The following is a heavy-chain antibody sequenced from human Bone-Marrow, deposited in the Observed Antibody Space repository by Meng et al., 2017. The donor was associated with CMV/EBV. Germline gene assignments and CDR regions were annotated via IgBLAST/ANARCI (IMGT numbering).Heavy chain of an antibody. CDR3: ARGDSGSYYVAN. CDR2: IDPSGGRT. Sequence: ASVKVSCKASGYTFSNYYMNWVRQAPGQGLEWMGIIDPSGGRTRYAQRFQGRVTLTGDTSTSTVYMELSSLKSEDTAVYYCARGDSGSYYVANWGQGTLVTVSS. V-gene: IGHV1-46*01. CDR1: GYTFSNYY. D-gene: IGHD1-26*01. J-gene: IGHJ4*02.